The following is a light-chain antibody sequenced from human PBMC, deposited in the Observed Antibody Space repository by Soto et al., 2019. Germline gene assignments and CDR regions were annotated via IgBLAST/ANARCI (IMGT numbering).Light chain of an antibody. CDR1: QSIRSN. CDR2: GA. Sequence: EIVLTQSPATLSVSPGERATLSCRASQSIRSNVAWYQQKPGQAPRLLIYGASRATGIPVRFSASGSGTEFTLTISSLQSEDFAIYYCQPYNNWPLTFGGGTKVESK. J-gene: IGKJ4*01. V-gene: IGKV3-15*01. CDR3: QPYNNWPLT.